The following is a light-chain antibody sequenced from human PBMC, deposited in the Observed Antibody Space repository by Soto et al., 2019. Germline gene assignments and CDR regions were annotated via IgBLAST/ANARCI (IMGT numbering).Light chain of an antibody. CDR2: GAS. CDR3: QQYASSPLT. J-gene: IGKJ4*01. V-gene: IGKV3-20*01. Sequence: EIVLTQSPGTLSLSSGERATLSCRASQSVRSNYLAWYQQKPCQAPRLLIYGASSRATGIPDRFGGSGSGTDFPLTISRLEPEDFAVYYCQQYASSPLTFGGWTKVEIK. CDR1: QSVRSNY.